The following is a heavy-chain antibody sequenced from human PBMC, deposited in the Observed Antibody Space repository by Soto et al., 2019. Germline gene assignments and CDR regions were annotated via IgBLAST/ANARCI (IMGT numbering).Heavy chain of an antibody. CDR2: INWNSGSI. D-gene: IGHD3-10*01. CDR1: GFTFDDYA. Sequence: EVQLVESGGGLVQPGRSLRLSCAASGFTFDDYAMHWVRQTPGKGLEWVSGINWNSGSIGYADSVKGRFTISRDNAKNSRYLQMNSLRAEDTALYFCAKGNDWALGSGKLNPWGQGTLVTVSS. V-gene: IGHV3-9*01. J-gene: IGHJ5*02. CDR3: AKGNDWALGSGKLNP.